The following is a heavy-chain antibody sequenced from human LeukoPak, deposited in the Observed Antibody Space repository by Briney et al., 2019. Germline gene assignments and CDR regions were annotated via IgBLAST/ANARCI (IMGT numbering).Heavy chain of an antibody. CDR1: GGTFSSYA. Sequence: ASVKVSCKASGGTFSSYAISWVRQAPGQGLEWMGGIIPIFGTANYAQKFQGRVTITADESTSTAYMGLSSLRSEDTAVYYCARDPWDSSGLFDYWGQGTLVTVSS. J-gene: IGHJ4*02. V-gene: IGHV1-69*13. CDR3: ARDPWDSSGLFDY. CDR2: IIPIFGTA. D-gene: IGHD3-22*01.